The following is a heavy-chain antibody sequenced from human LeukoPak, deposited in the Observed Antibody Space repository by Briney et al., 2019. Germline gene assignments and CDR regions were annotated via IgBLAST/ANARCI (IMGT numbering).Heavy chain of an antibody. CDR3: TREARVGNWFDP. CDR1: GYTFTDYY. V-gene: IGHV1-2*02. CDR2: INPGNGGT. Sequence: VASLKVSCRASGYTFTDYYIHWVRQAPGQGLEWMGWINPGNGGTNYAQKFQGRVTMTRDTSIRTVYMDLSRLRSDDTAVFYCTREARVGNWFDPWGQGTHVTVPS. D-gene: IGHD2-2*01. J-gene: IGHJ5*02.